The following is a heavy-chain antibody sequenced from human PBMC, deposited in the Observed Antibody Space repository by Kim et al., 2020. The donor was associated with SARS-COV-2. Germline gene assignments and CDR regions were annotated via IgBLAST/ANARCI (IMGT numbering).Heavy chain of an antibody. Sequence: DSVKGRFTISRDNSKNTLYLQMNSLRAEDTAVYYCAKVLRLAVAGTPDYWGQGTLVTVSS. D-gene: IGHD6-19*01. J-gene: IGHJ4*02. CDR3: AKVLRLAVAGTPDY. V-gene: IGHV3-30*02.